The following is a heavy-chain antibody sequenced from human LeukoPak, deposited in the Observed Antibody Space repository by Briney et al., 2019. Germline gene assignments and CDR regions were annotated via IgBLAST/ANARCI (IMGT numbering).Heavy chain of an antibody. CDR1: GFTFSSYW. CDR3: VREIIRLGQDDYFDY. Sequence: PGGSLRLSCTASGFTFSSYWMSWVRQAPGKGLEWVANIKQDGSEKYYVDSVKGRFTISRDNAKNSLSLQMNSLRAEDTAVYYCVREIIRLGQDDYFDYWGQGTLVTVSS. V-gene: IGHV3-7*01. CDR2: IKQDGSEK. D-gene: IGHD3-3*02. J-gene: IGHJ4*02.